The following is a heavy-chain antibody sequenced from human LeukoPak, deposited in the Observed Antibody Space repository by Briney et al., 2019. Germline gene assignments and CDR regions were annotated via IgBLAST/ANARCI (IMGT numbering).Heavy chain of an antibody. V-gene: IGHV4-59*08. CDR2: IYYSGST. CDR1: GXSISRYY. CDR3: ARSHDYGDYVEY. D-gene: IGHD4-17*01. Sequence: SETLSLTCTVSGXSISRYYWSWIRQPPGKGLEWIGYIYYSGSTNYNPSLKSRVTISVDTSKNQFSLKLNSVTAADTAVYFCARSHDYGDYVEYWGQGTLVTVSS. J-gene: IGHJ4*02.